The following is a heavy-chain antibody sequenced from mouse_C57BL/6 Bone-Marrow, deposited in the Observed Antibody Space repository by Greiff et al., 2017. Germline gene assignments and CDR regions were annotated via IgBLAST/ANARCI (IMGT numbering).Heavy chain of an antibody. J-gene: IGHJ3*01. Sequence: LVESGAELVKPGASVKLSCKASGYTFTEYTIHWVKQRSGQGLEWIGWFYPGSGSIKYNEKFKDKATLTASKSFSTVSLALSRLPSEDSAVFFCARHEDDTYSHIGPIEKWCADWGQGALVTVSA. V-gene: IGHV1-62-2*01. CDR3: ARHEDDTYSHIGPIEKWCAD. D-gene: IGHD2-10*01. CDR1: GYTFTEYT. CDR2: FYPGSGSI.